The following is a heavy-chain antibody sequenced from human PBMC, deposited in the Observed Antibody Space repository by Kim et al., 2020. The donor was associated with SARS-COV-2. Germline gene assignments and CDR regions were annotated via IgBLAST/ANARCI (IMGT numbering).Heavy chain of an antibody. CDR2: IYYSGST. V-gene: IGHV4-61*01. CDR1: GGSVSSGSHY. Sequence: SETLSLTCTVSGGSVSSGSHYWSWIRQPPGKGLEWVGHIYYSGSTNYNPSLKSRVTISYDTSKDQFSLKLTSVTAADTAVYYCARDGGRYYYGVVVWGQGTTVTVSS. CDR3: ARDGGRYYYGVVV. J-gene: IGHJ6*02. D-gene: IGHD3-16*01.